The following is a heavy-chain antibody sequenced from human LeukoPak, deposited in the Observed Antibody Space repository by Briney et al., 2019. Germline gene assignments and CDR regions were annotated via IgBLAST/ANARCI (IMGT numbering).Heavy chain of an antibody. CDR1: GGSISSSSYY. D-gene: IGHD3-10*01. V-gene: IGHV4-39*01. J-gene: IGHJ4*02. CDR3: ARRDYYGSGSYYPFDY. Sequence: SETLSLTCTVSGGSISSSSYYWGWIRQPPGKGLEWIGCIYYSGSTYYSPSLKSRVTISVDTSKNQFSLKLSSVTAADTAVYYCARRDYYGSGSYYPFDYWGQGTLVTVAS. CDR2: IYYSGST.